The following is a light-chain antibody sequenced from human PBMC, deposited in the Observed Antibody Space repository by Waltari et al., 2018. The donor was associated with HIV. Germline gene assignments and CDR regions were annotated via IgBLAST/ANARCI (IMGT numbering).Light chain of an antibody. CDR1: STDVRGYTT. CDR2: AVS. Sequence: QSALTHPATASGSPGLSTTLLCSLTSTDVRGYTTCSTYQQHPGKAPKLMIYAVSNRPSGVSNRFSGSKSGNTASLTISGLQAEDEADYYCCAYAGSTTYVIFGGGTKLTVL. V-gene: IGLV2-23*02. CDR3: CAYAGSTTYVI. J-gene: IGLJ2*01.